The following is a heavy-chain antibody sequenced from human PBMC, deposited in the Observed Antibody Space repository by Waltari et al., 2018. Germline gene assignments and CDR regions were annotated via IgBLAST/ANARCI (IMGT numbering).Heavy chain of an antibody. J-gene: IGHJ6*02. V-gene: IGHV4-34*01. CDR3: ARKSAVYYYYYGMDV. CDR1: GGSFSGYY. CDR2: INHSGST. Sequence: QVQLQQWGAGLLKPSETLSLTCAVYGGSFSGYYWSWIRQPPGKGLEWIGEINHSGSTNYNPSLKSRVTISVDTSKNQFSLKLSSVTAADTAVYYCARKSAVYYYYYGMDVWGQGTTVTVSS.